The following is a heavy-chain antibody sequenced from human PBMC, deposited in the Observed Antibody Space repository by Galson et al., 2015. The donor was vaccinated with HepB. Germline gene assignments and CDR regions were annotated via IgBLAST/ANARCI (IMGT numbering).Heavy chain of an antibody. CDR3: ARDRGQIITMIDDNWFDP. D-gene: IGHD3-22*01. V-gene: IGHV1-69*04. J-gene: IGHJ5*02. CDR1: GGTFSSYT. Sequence: SVKVSCKASGGTFSSYTISWVRQAPGQGLEWMGRIIPILGIANYAQKFQGRVTITADKSTSTAYMELSSLRSEDTAVYYCARDRGQIITMIDDNWFDPWGQGTLVTVSS. CDR2: IIPILGIA.